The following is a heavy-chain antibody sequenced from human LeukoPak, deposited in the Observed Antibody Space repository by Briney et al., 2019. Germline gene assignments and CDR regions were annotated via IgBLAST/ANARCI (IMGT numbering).Heavy chain of an antibody. J-gene: IGHJ4*02. CDR3: ARGPMVRGVNAPPPYFYY. CDR1: GYTFTSYA. V-gene: IGHV1-3*01. D-gene: IGHD3-10*01. CDR2: INACNGNT. Sequence: GASVKVSCKASGYTFTSYAMHWVRQAPGQRLEWMGWINACNGNTKYSQKFQGRVTITRDTSSSTAYMELSSLRSEDTAVYYCARGPMVRGVNAPPPYFYYWGQGTLVTVSS.